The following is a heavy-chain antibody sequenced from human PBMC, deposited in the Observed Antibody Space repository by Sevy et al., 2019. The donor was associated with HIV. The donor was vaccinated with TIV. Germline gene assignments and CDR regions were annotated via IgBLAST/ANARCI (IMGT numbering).Heavy chain of an antibody. CDR3: GRTSPRGGFDY. D-gene: IGHD3-16*01. Sequence: VSVKVSCKASGYTFTNYYMHWVRQARGQGLEWMGIINPSDVSTVYAQKFQGRVTMTRDTSTSTVYMELSSLRSDDTAVYYCGRTSPRGGFDYWGQGALVTVSS. CDR1: GYTFTNYY. V-gene: IGHV1-46*03. CDR2: INPSDVST. J-gene: IGHJ4*02.